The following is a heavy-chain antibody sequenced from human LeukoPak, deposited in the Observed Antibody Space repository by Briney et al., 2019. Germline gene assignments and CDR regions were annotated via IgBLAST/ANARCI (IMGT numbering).Heavy chain of an antibody. CDR3: AKDRGAGFGDTAMVRGRYFDY. Sequence: PGGSLRLSCVASGFTFTGYTMNWVRQAPGKGLEWVSSITSSSSYIYYADSVKGRFTISRDNAKNSLYLQMNSLRAEDTAVYYCAKDRGAGFGDTAMVRGRYFDYWGQGTLVTVSS. CDR1: GFTFTGYT. D-gene: IGHD5-18*01. V-gene: IGHV3-21*01. J-gene: IGHJ4*02. CDR2: ITSSSSYI.